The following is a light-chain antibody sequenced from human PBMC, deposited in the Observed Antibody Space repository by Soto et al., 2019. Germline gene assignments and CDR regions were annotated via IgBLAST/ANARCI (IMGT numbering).Light chain of an antibody. Sequence: IVLTQSPGTLSLSPGERATLSCRASQSVNNNYLAWYQQKHGQAPRLLVYRASTRATGIPDRFSGSGSGTDFALTISRLEPEDYAVYYCQQYGSSLTCGGGTTVEIK. CDR1: QSVNNNY. J-gene: IGKJ4*01. V-gene: IGKV3-20*01. CDR3: QQYGSSLT. CDR2: RAS.